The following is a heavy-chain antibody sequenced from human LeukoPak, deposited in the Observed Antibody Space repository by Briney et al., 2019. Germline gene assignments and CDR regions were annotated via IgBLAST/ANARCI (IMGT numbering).Heavy chain of an antibody. D-gene: IGHD4-17*01. Sequence: GASVRVSCKASGYTFTSYGISWVRQAPGQGLEWMGWIGAYNGNTNYAQKLQGRVTMTTDTSTSTAYMELRSLRSDDTAVYYCARTLTTVTTFDYWGQGTLVTVSS. CDR1: GYTFTSYG. CDR2: IGAYNGNT. CDR3: ARTLTTVTTFDY. J-gene: IGHJ4*02. V-gene: IGHV1-18*01.